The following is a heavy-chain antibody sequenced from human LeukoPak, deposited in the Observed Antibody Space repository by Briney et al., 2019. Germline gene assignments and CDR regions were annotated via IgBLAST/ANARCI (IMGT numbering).Heavy chain of an antibody. CDR3: VRDDYNGNSFDS. CDR1: GYSFTASY. J-gene: IGHJ5*01. V-gene: IGHV1-2*02. CDR2: INPKNGDT. Sequence: GASVKVSCKASGYSFTASYMHWVRQAPGQGLEWVGCINPKNGDTSSAQRSQGRVTMTRDTSLSTVYMDLISLRSDDTAVYYCVRDDYNGNSFDSWGPGTLVTVSS. D-gene: IGHD4-4*01.